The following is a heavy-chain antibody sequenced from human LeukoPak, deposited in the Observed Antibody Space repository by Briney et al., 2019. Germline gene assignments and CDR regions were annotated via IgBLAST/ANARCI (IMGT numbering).Heavy chain of an antibody. D-gene: IGHD6-19*01. CDR3: ARDRGIAVAEGAFDI. J-gene: IGHJ3*02. CDR1: GFSVSGSY. CDR2: IYSGTNT. Sequence: GGSLRLSCAASGFSVSGSYMNWVRQAPGKGLEWVSVIYSGTNTNYADSVKGRFTISRDNAKNSLYLQMNSLRAEDTAVYYCARDRGIAVAEGAFDIWGQGTMVTVSS. V-gene: IGHV3-53*01.